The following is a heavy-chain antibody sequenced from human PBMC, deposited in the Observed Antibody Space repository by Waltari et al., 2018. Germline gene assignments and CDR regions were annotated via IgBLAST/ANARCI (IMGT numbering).Heavy chain of an antibody. Sequence: QLQESGPGLVKPSETLSLTCTVSGGSIGSFYWSWIRQPPGKGLEWIGYVRYSGESNYNPSLKSRVTISLDTSKNEFSLKLTSVIAADTAVYYCAGDSASRERTDWWGQGTLVTVSS. V-gene: IGHV4-59*01. CDR2: VRYSGES. J-gene: IGHJ4*02. CDR1: GGSIGSFY. CDR3: AGDSASRERTDW. D-gene: IGHD1-1*01.